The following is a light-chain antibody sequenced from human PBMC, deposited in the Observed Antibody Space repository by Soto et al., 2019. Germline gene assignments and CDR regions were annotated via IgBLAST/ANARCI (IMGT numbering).Light chain of an antibody. Sequence: DIQMTQSPSSLSASVGDTVTITCRASQDIINHLAWYQQRPGKVPNLLIYGASTLHSGVPSQFRGSGSGTHFTLTISSLQPEDVATYYCQNYHLALGTFGQGTRLEIK. CDR2: GAS. CDR1: QDIINH. CDR3: QNYHLALGT. V-gene: IGKV1-27*01. J-gene: IGKJ5*01.